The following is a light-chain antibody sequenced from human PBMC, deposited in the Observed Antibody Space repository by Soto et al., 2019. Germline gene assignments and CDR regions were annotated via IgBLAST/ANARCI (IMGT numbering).Light chain of an antibody. J-gene: IGKJ2*01. V-gene: IGKV3-20*01. CDR2: GAS. Sequence: EIVLTQSPGTLSLSPGERATLSCRASQSVSSSYLAWYQQKPGQAPRPLIYGASSRATGIPDRFSVSGSGTDFTLTISRLEPEDFAVYYCLQYGSSPYTFGQGNKLEIK. CDR1: QSVSSSY. CDR3: LQYGSSPYT.